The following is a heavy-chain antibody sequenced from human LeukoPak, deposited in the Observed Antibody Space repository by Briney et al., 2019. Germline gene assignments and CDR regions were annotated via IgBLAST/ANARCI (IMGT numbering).Heavy chain of an antibody. V-gene: IGHV3-21*01. D-gene: IGHD1-1*01. Sequence: GGSLRLSCAASGFTFSSYSTNWVRQAPGKGLEWVSSISSSSSYIYYADSVKGRFTISRDNAKNSLYLLMNSLRAEDTAVYYCASPGVQLERRSAFDIWGQGTMVTVSS. J-gene: IGHJ3*02. CDR2: ISSSSSYI. CDR1: GFTFSSYS. CDR3: ASPGVQLERRSAFDI.